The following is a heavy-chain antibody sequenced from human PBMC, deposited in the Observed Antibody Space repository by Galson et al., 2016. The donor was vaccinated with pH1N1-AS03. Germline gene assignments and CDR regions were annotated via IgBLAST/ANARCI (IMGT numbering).Heavy chain of an antibody. J-gene: IGHJ1*01. D-gene: IGHD1-26*01. V-gene: IGHV3-11*01. CDR3: ARAWD. Sequence: SLRLSCAASGFTFRNYYMTWVRQAPGKGPEWISYISNTGDTIYYADSVKGRFTIPRDNAENSLHLQMNSLRADDTAVYYRARAWDGGQGTLVTVSS. CDR1: GFTFRNYY. CDR2: ISNTGDTI.